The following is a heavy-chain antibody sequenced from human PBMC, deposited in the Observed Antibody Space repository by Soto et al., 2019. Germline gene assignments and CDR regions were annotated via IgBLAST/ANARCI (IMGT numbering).Heavy chain of an antibody. V-gene: IGHV3-23*01. D-gene: IGHD3-10*01. CDR3: AKDTPTYYYGSAYYYYGMYV. J-gene: IGHJ6*02. CDR2: ISGSGGST. Sequence: GGSLRLSCAASGFTFSSYAMSWVRQAPGKGLEWVSAISGSGGSTYYADSVKGRFTISRDNSKNTLYLQMNSLRAEDTAVYYCAKDTPTYYYGSAYYYYGMYVWGQGTTVTV. CDR1: GFTFSSYA.